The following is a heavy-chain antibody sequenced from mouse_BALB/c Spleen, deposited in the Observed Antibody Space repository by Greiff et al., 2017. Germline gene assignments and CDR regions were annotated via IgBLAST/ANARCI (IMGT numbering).Heavy chain of an antibody. CDR3: ARYGNLFAY. J-gene: IGHJ3*01. Sequence: EVQGVESGPGLVKPSQSLSLTCTVTGYSITSDYAWNWIRQFPGNKLEWMGYISYSGSTSYNPSLKSRISITRDTSKNQFFLQLNSVTTEDTATYYCARYGNLFAYWGQGTLVTVSA. CDR2: ISYSGST. V-gene: IGHV3-2*02. CDR1: GYSITSDYA. D-gene: IGHD2-1*01.